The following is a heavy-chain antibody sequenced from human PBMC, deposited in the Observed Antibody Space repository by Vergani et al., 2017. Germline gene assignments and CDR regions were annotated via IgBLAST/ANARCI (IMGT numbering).Heavy chain of an antibody. J-gene: IGHJ4*02. V-gene: IGHV3-53*01. Sequence: EVQLVESGGGLVQPGRSLRLSCAASGFTVSSNYMSWVRQAPGKGLEWVSVIYSGGSTYYADSVEGRFTISRDNSKNTLYLQMNSLRAEDTAVYYCARRYCSSTSCYYFDYWGQGTLVTVSS. CDR1: GFTVSSNY. CDR3: ARRYCSSTSCYYFDY. D-gene: IGHD2-2*01. CDR2: IYSGGST.